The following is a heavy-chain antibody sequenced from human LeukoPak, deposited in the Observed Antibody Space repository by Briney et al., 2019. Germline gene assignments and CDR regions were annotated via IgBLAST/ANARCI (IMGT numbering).Heavy chain of an antibody. J-gene: IGHJ4*02. CDR2: ISADGGST. D-gene: IGHD3-22*01. CDR1: GLNFDDSA. CDR3: ARSQIPYYYDSSGYYFDY. V-gene: IGHV3-43*02. Sequence: PGGSLRLSCVASGLNFDDSAMHWVRQAPGKGLEWVSLISADGGSTFSADSVKGRFTISRDNAKNSLYLQMNSLRAEDTAVYYCARSQIPYYYDSSGYYFDYWGQGTLVTVSS.